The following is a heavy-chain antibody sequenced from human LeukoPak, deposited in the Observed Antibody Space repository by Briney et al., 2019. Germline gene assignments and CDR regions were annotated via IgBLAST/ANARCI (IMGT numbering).Heavy chain of an antibody. D-gene: IGHD6-13*01. V-gene: IGHV4-59*01. CDR3: ARGSAAATGDWFDP. Sequence: SETLSLTCTVSGGSISSYYWSWIRQPPGKGLEWIGYIYYSGSTNYNPSLKSRVTISVDTSKNQFSLKLSSVTAADTAVYYCARGSAAATGDWFDPWGQGTLVTVSS. J-gene: IGHJ5*02. CDR2: IYYSGST. CDR1: GGSISSYY.